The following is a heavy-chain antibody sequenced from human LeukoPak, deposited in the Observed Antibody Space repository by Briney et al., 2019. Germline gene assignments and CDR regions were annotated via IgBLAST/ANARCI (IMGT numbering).Heavy chain of an antibody. CDR1: GFTFGDYA. D-gene: IGHD4-17*01. CDR2: IRSKAYGGTT. CDR3: ARDLKGWLGDYDAFDI. Sequence: PGGSLRLSCTASGFTFGDYAMSWVRQAPGKGLEWVGIIRSKAYGGTTEYAASVKGRFTISRDDSKSIAYLQMNSLKTEDTAVYYCARDLKGWLGDYDAFDIWGQGTMVTVSS. V-gene: IGHV3-49*04. J-gene: IGHJ3*02.